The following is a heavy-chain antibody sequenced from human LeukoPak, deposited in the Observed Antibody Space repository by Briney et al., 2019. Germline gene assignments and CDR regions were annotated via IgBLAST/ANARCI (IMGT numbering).Heavy chain of an antibody. V-gene: IGHV3-23*01. Sequence: GRSLRLSCAASGFIFTNYFMSWVRQAPGKGLEWVSSVSDSDENTYYADSVKGRFTISRDNSKNTLFLQMDTLRVDDTAVYYCAKARSLGVTAAINYWGQGTLVTVSS. D-gene: IGHD2-2*02. CDR2: VSDSDENT. CDR3: AKARSLGVTAAINY. J-gene: IGHJ4*02. CDR1: GFIFTNYF.